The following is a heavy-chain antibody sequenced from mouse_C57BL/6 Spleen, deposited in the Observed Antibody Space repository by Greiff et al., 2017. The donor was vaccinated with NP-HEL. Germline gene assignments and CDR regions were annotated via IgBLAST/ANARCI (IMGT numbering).Heavy chain of an antibody. CDR2: INPNNGGI. Sequence: VQLQQSGPELVKPGASVKISCKASGYTFTDYYMNWVKQSHGNSLEWIGDINPNNGGIRYNQKFKGKATLTVDKSSSTAYMELRILTSEDSAVYYCARSYDYDGGYAMDYWGQGTSVTVSS. D-gene: IGHD2-4*01. V-gene: IGHV1-26*01. J-gene: IGHJ4*01. CDR3: ARSYDYDGGYAMDY. CDR1: GYTFTDYY.